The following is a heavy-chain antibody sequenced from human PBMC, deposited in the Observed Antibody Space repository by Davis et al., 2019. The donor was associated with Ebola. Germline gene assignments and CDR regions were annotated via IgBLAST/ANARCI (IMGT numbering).Heavy chain of an antibody. CDR1: GGSFSGYY. Sequence: SETLSLTCAVYGGSFSGYYWSWIRQPPGKGLEWMGEINHSGSTTYNPSLKSRVTISVDKSKNQFSLNLNSVTAADTAVYYCARGGRGAFDIWGQGTMVTVSS. CDR2: INHSGST. D-gene: IGHD3/OR15-3a*01. V-gene: IGHV4-34*01. CDR3: ARGGRGAFDI. J-gene: IGHJ3*02.